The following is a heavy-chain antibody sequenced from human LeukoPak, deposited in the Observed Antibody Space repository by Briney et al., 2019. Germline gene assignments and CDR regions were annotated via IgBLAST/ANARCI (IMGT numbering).Heavy chain of an antibody. CDR3: AKDRSGNSYGHFDY. D-gene: IGHD3-10*01. Sequence: GGSLRLSCAASGFTFDDYAMHWVRQAPGKGLEWVALISWGGGSTYYADSVKGRFTISRDNSKNSLYLHMNSLRAEDTALYYCAKDRSGNSYGHFDYWGQGTLVTVSS. V-gene: IGHV3-43D*04. CDR1: GFTFDDYA. J-gene: IGHJ4*02. CDR2: ISWGGGST.